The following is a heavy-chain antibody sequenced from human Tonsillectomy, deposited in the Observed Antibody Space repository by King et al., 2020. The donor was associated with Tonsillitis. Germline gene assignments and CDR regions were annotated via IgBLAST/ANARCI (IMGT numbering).Heavy chain of an antibody. D-gene: IGHD6-19*01. CDR3: ARFSIAVDAIDY. V-gene: IGHV4-59*01. CDR1: GGSISSYY. J-gene: IGHJ4*02. Sequence: QLQESGPGLVKPSETLSLTCTVSGGSISSYYWSWIRQPPGKGLEWIGYIYYSGSTNYNPSLTSRVTISVDTSKNQFSLKLSSVTAADTAVYYGARFSIAVDAIDYWGQGTLVTVSS. CDR2: IYYSGST.